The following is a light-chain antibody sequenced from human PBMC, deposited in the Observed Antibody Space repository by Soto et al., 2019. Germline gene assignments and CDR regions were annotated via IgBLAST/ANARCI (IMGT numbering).Light chain of an antibody. J-gene: IGKJ1*01. CDR2: DAS. CDR1: QSVSFY. Sequence: EIVLTQSPATLSLSPGERATLSCRASQSVSFYLAWYQQKPGQAPRLLIFDASKRATGIPARFSGSGSGTDFTLTISSLEPEDVALYYCQQRTNWPVTFGQGTKVEIK. CDR3: QQRTNWPVT. V-gene: IGKV3-11*01.